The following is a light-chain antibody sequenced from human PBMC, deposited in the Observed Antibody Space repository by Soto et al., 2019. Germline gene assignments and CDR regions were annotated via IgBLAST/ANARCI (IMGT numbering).Light chain of an antibody. CDR3: AAWDGSLNGWV. V-gene: IGLV1-44*01. CDR1: NSNIGTNS. Sequence: QSVLTQPPSASGTPGQRVTISCSGSNSNIGTNSMNWYQQLPGTAPKLLIHSNNQRPPGVPDRFSGSKSGTSASLAISGLQSEDEADYYCAAWDGSLNGWVFGGGTKLTVL. J-gene: IGLJ3*02. CDR2: SNN.